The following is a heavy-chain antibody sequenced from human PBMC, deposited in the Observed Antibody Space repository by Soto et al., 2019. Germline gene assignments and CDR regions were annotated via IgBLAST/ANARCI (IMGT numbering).Heavy chain of an antibody. J-gene: IGHJ6*02. D-gene: IGHD3-3*01. CDR2: ISYDGSNK. CDR1: GFTFSSYA. Sequence: LRLSCAASGFTFSSYAMHWVRQAPGKGLEWVAVISYDGSNKYYADSVKGRFTISRDNSKNTLYLQMNSLRAEDTAVYYCARGLGLRFLEWLGMDVWGQGTTVTVSS. CDR3: ARGLGLRFLEWLGMDV. V-gene: IGHV3-30-3*01.